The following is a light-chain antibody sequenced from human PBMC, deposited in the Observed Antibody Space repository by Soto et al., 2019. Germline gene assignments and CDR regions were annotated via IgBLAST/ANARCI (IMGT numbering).Light chain of an antibody. CDR3: QHYGSALFT. J-gene: IGKJ3*01. CDR2: GAS. Sequence: EIVLTQSPGTLSLSPGERATLSCRASQSFSSSYLAWYQQKPGQAPRLLIYGASSRATGIPARFSGSESGKDFTLTISSLEPEDFAVYYCQHYGSALFTFGPGTKVDVK. V-gene: IGKV3-20*01. CDR1: QSFSSSY.